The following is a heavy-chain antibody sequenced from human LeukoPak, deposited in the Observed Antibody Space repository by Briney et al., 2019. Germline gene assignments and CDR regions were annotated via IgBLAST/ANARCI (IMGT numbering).Heavy chain of an antibody. CDR1: GYTFRNYA. D-gene: IGHD5/OR15-5a*01. V-gene: IGHV3-33*01. CDR3: ARGTGAVSTKGGWLDP. Sequence: PGGSLRLSCAASGYTFRNYAMHWVRQAPGKGLEWVAVIWYEGSSKYYADSVKGRFTISRDNSKDTLFLQMSSLTADDTAVYFCARGTGAVSTKGGWLDPWGQGTVVTVSS. CDR2: IWYEGSSK. J-gene: IGHJ5*02.